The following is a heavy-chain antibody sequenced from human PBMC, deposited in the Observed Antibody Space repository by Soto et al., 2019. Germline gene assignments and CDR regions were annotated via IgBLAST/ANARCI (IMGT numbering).Heavy chain of an antibody. CDR1: GGSISSYY. J-gene: IGHJ6*02. D-gene: IGHD3-3*01. Sequence: PSETLSLTCTVSGGSISSYYWSWIRQHPGKGLEWIGYIYYSGSTYYNPSLKSRVSISVDTSKNQFSLKVTSVIAADTAVYYCAREAVTTIFNYYYYYGMDVWGQGTTVTVSS. V-gene: IGHV4-59*06. CDR3: AREAVTTIFNYYYYYGMDV. CDR2: IYYSGST.